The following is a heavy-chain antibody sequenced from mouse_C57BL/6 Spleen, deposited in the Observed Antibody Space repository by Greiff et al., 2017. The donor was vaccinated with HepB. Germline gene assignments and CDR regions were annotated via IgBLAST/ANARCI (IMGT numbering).Heavy chain of an antibody. CDR2: IDPENGDT. Sequence: VQLKESGAELVRPGASVKLSCTASGFNIKDDYMHWVKQRPEQGLEWIGWIDPENGDTEYASKFQGKATITADTSSNTAYLQLSSLTSEDTAVYYCTTGGYGSPWFAYWGQGTLVTVSA. D-gene: IGHD1-1*01. V-gene: IGHV14-4*01. CDR3: TTGGYGSPWFAY. J-gene: IGHJ3*01. CDR1: GFNIKDDY.